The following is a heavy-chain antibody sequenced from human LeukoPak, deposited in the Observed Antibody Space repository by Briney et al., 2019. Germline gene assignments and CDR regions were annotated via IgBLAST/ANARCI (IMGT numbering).Heavy chain of an antibody. D-gene: IGHD3-16*01. CDR3: ARDRLGGTAQDY. J-gene: IGHJ4*02. Sequence: SETLSLTCTVSGGSISSYYWSWIRQPPGKGLELIGYIYYSGSTNYNPSLKSRVTISVDTSKNQFSLKLSSVTAADTAVYYCARDRLGGTAQDYWGQGTLVTVSS. V-gene: IGHV4-59*01. CDR2: IYYSGST. CDR1: GGSISSYY.